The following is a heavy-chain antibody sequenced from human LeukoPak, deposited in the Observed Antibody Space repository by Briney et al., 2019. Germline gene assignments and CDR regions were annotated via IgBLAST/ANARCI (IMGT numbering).Heavy chain of an antibody. V-gene: IGHV3-21*01. D-gene: IGHD6-19*01. CDR2: INSSRSYI. CDR1: GFTFSSYC. Sequence: GGSLRLSCAASGFTFSSYCMNWVRQAPGKGLEWVSSINSSRSYIYYADSVKGRFTISRDNAKNSLYLQMNSLRAEDTAVYYCARDPVKGRAGACTTDDWGQGTLVTVSS. J-gene: IGHJ4*02. CDR3: ARDPVKGRAGACTTDD.